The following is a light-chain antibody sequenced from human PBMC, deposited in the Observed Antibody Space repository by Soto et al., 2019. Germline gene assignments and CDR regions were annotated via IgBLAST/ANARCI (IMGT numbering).Light chain of an antibody. Sequence: EIQMTQAPSTLSASIGGRVTITRRASESIRTWLAWYQHKPGKAPKLLIYDASSLESGVPSRFSGSGYGTEFNLTISNLQTDDFATYFCQQYNNYPRTFGQGTKVDIK. CDR2: DAS. CDR1: ESIRTW. V-gene: IGKV1-5*01. J-gene: IGKJ1*01. CDR3: QQYNNYPRT.